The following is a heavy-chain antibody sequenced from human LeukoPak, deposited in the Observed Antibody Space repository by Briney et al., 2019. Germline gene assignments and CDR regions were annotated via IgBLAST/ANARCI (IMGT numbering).Heavy chain of an antibody. CDR1: GGTFSSYA. CDR3: ARGWGFYYDSSGNFDY. V-gene: IGHV1-69*13. D-gene: IGHD3-22*01. J-gene: IGHJ4*02. Sequence: GASVKVSCKASGGTFSSYAISWVRQAPGQGLEWMGGIIPIFGTANYAQKFQGRVTITADESTSTAYMELSSLRSEDTAVYYCARGWGFYYDSSGNFDYWGQGTLVTVSS. CDR2: IIPIFGTA.